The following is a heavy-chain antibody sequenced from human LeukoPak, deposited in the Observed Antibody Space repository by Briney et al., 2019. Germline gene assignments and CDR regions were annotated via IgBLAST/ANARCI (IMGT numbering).Heavy chain of an antibody. CDR1: GDSVSSNSAA. Sequence: SQTLSLTCVISGDSVSSNSAAWNWIRQSPSRGLEWLGRTYYRSKWFYDYAVSVKSRIIIDPDTSENHFSLRLNSVTPEDTAVYYCVRHDGRGGSTMGALDFWGQGLLVTVSS. CDR3: VRHDGRGGSTMGALDF. J-gene: IGHJ4*02. CDR2: TYYRSKWFY. D-gene: IGHD3-3*01. V-gene: IGHV6-1*01.